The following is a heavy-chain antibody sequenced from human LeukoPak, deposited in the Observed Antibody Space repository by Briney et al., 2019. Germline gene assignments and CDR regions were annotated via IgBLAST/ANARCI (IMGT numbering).Heavy chain of an antibody. J-gene: IGHJ4*02. Sequence: GGSLRLSCTASGFTFSTYAMSWVREAPGKGLEWVSTMSGSGANTFCADSVKGRFIIHRHYSKNTLYLQMNSLRAEDTAIYYCAKGPKDILRFLEWLSFDYWGQGTLVTVSS. D-gene: IGHD3-3*01. CDR2: MSGSGANT. V-gene: IGHV3-23*01. CDR1: GFTFSTYA. CDR3: AKGPKDILRFLEWLSFDY.